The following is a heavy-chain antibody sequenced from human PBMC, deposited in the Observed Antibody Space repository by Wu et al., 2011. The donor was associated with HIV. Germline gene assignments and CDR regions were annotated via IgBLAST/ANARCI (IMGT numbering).Heavy chain of an antibody. D-gene: IGHD6-13*01. J-gene: IGHJ6*02. Sequence: QVQLVQSGAEVKKPGSSVKVSCKASGDTFSTSGISWVRQAPGQGLEWMGGIIPIFDTANYAQKFQGRVTITADKSTSTAYMEVSSLRSEDTAVYYCAIGLGGIAAAGTYEPGMDVWGQGTTVTVSS. CDR2: IIPIFDTA. V-gene: IGHV1-69*14. CDR1: GDTFSTSG. CDR3: AIGLGGIAAAGTYEPGMDV.